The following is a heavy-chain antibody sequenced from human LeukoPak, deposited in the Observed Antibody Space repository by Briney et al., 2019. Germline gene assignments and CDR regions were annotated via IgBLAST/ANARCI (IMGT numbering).Heavy chain of an antibody. CDR1: GGSISSYY. CDR3: ARMGARRHSGYGSFLYYFDY. J-gene: IGHJ4*02. Sequence: PSETLSLTCTVSGGSISSYYWSWIRQPPGKGLEWIGYIYYSGSTNYNPSLKSRVTISVDTSKNQFSLKLSSVTAADTAVYYCARMGARRHSGYGSFLYYFDYWGQGTLVTVSS. D-gene: IGHD5-12*01. CDR2: IYYSGST. V-gene: IGHV4-59*12.